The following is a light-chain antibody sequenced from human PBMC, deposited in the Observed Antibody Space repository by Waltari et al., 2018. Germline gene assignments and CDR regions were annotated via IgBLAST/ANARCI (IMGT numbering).Light chain of an antibody. CDR2: VNSDGSH. V-gene: IGLV4-69*01. J-gene: IGLJ3*02. CDR3: QTGGHGTWV. Sequence: QLVLTQSPPASASLGASIKLTCTLSSGHSSNVSALLQQQPEKGPRYLMKVNSDGSHTRGNEIPVRFSGSSSGAERYLTISSLQSEDEADYYCQTGGHGTWVFGGGTKLTVL. CDR1: SGHSSNV.